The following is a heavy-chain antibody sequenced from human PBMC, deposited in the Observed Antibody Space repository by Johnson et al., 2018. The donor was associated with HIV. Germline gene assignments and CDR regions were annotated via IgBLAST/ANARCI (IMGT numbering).Heavy chain of an antibody. D-gene: IGHD3-22*01. J-gene: IGHJ3*02. V-gene: IGHV3-33*06. CDR3: AKSPRRYDSSGPHAFDI. Sequence: QVQLVESGGGVVRPGTSLRLSCAASGSLFSSYAMHWVRQAPGKGLEWVTLIWNDGSNQYYTDSVKGRFTLSRDNSKNTMYLQMNSRRAEDTAVDYCAKSPRRYDSSGPHAFDIWGKGTMVTVSS. CDR2: IWNDGSNQ. CDR1: GSLFSSYA.